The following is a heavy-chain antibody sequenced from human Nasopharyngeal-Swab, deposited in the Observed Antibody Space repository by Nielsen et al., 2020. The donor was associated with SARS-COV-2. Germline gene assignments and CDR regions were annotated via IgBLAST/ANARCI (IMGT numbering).Heavy chain of an antibody. Sequence: ASVKVSCKTSGYTFASFDINWVRQATGRGLEWVGWMNLDSGDTHYAQEFQGQVTLTGDTSRSTAYMELSSLRSEDTAVYYCARGPRPKRHLDYWGQGTLVTVSS. J-gene: IGHJ4*02. CDR3: ARGPRPKRHLDY. V-gene: IGHV1-8*01. D-gene: IGHD1-1*01. CDR1: GYTFASFD. CDR2: MNLDSGDT.